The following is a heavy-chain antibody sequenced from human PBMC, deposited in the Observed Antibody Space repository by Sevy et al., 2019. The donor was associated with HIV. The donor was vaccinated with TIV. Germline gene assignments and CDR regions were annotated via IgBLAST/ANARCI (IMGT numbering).Heavy chain of an antibody. V-gene: IGHV3-30*18. Sequence: GGSLRLSCAASGFTFSSYGMHWVRQAPGKGLEWVAVISYDGSNKYYADSVKGRFTISRDNSKNTLYLQMNRLGDQDTAVYYGAKDLISITMVRGGNYYGMDVWGQGTTVTVSS. D-gene: IGHD3-10*01. CDR1: GFTFSSYG. CDR3: AKDLISITMVRGGNYYGMDV. CDR2: ISYDGSNK. J-gene: IGHJ6*02.